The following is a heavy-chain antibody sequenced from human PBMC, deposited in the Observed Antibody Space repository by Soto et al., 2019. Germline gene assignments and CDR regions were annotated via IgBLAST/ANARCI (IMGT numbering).Heavy chain of an antibody. V-gene: IGHV3-30*18. Sequence: QVQLVESGGGVVQPGRSLRLSCAASGFTFSSYGMHWVRQAPGKGLEWVAVISYDGSNKYYADSVKGRLTISSDNSENTLYLQMSSLRGEDTAVYYCAKDNGSGCDWLRVGDASDIWGQGTMVTVSS. CDR2: ISYDGSNK. J-gene: IGHJ3*02. CDR1: GFTFSSYG. CDR3: AKDNGSGCDWLRVGDASDI. D-gene: IGHD5-12*01.